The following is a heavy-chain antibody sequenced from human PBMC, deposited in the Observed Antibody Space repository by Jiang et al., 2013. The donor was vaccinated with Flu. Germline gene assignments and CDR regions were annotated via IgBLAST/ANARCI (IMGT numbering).Heavy chain of an antibody. Sequence: QTLSLTCAISGDSVSSNSAAWNWIRQSPSRGLEWLGRTFYRSKWHNDYEVSVKSRITINPDTSKNQFSLHLNSVTPEDTAVYYCARDLEGAVAGRSYFDLWGRGTLVTVSS. D-gene: IGHD6-19*01. CDR2: TFYRSKWHN. CDR1: GDSVSSNSAA. J-gene: IGHJ2*01. CDR3: ARDLEGAVAGRSYFDL. V-gene: IGHV6-1*01.